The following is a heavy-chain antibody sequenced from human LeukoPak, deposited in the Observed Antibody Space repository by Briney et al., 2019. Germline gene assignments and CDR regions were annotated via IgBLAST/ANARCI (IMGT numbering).Heavy chain of an antibody. Sequence: SQTLPLTCTVSGGSISSGGYYWSWIRQPPGKGLEWIGYIYYSGSTNYNPSLKSRVTISVDTSKNQFSLKLSSVTAADTAVYYYARGSVVRGVIPDFDYWGQGTLVTVSS. CDR3: ARGSVVRGVIPDFDY. CDR2: IYYSGST. J-gene: IGHJ4*02. CDR1: GGSISSGGYY. V-gene: IGHV4-61*08. D-gene: IGHD3-10*01.